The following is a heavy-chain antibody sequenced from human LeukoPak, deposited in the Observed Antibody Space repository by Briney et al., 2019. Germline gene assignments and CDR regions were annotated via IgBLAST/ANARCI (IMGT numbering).Heavy chain of an antibody. CDR2: ISDSGST. CDR3: ARGRYSYGWNDS. D-gene: IGHD5-12*01. V-gene: IGHV4-31*03. J-gene: IGHJ5*01. CDR1: GGSIGSSAYY. Sequence: SQTLYLTCTVSGGSIGSSAYYRNWIRQHPGKGLEWIGFISDSGSTLYNPSLKSRVTRSSDTSKNQFSLKLTSVTAADMAVYYCARGRYSYGWNDSWGQGTLVTFSS.